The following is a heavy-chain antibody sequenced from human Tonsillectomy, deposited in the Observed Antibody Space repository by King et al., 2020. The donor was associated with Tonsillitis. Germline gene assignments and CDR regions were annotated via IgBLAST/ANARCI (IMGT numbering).Heavy chain of an antibody. Sequence: ESGGGVVQPGRSLRLSCAASRFTFSSYGMHWVRQAPGKGLEWVAVISYDGSDKYYADSVKGRFTISRDNSKNSLYLQMHSLSPEDTAVYYCARDQSPGDSSGYLNYWGQGTLVTVSS. J-gene: IGHJ4*02. CDR2: ISYDGSDK. V-gene: IGHV3-30-3*01. CDR1: RFTFSSYG. D-gene: IGHD3-22*01. CDR3: ARDQSPGDSSGYLNY.